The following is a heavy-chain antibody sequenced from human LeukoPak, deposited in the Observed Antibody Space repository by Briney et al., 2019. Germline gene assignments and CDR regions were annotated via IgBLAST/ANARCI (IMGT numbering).Heavy chain of an antibody. D-gene: IGHD7-27*01. CDR1: GGSISSYY. J-gene: IGHJ5*02. Sequence: SETLSLTCTVSGGSISSYYWSWIRQPAGKGLEWIGYIYYSGSTNYNPSLKSRVTISVDTSKNQFSLKLSSVTAADTAVYYCARGRDWGSNWFDPWGQGTLVTVSS. CDR3: ARGRDWGSNWFDP. V-gene: IGHV4-59*01. CDR2: IYYSGST.